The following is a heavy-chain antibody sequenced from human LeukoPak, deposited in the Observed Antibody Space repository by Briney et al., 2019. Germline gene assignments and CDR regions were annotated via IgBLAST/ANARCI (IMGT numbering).Heavy chain of an antibody. Sequence: GESLRISCKGSGYSFTSYWISWVRQMPGKGLEWMGRIAPSDSYTNYSPSFQGHVTISADKSISTAYLQWSSLKASDTAMYYCARQGGYYGSGSSFDYWGQGTLVTVSS. D-gene: IGHD3-10*01. CDR1: GYSFTSYW. CDR3: ARQGGYYGSGSSFDY. V-gene: IGHV5-10-1*01. CDR2: IAPSDSYT. J-gene: IGHJ4*02.